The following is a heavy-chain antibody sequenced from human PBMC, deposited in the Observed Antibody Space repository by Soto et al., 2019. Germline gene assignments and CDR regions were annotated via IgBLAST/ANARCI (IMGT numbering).Heavy chain of an antibody. V-gene: IGHV1-2*02. CDR2: INPNNGGT. CDR1: GYTFTGYY. J-gene: IGHJ4*02. Sequence: QVQLVQSGAEVKKPGASVKVSCKTSGYTFTGYYIHWIRQAPGQGLEWMGWINPNNGGTNYAQKFQGRVTMTRDTSMRIAYMELSSLRSDDTAVYYCSRGGPWGSLQEDFEYWGQGTLVTVSS. D-gene: IGHD3-16*01. CDR3: SRGGPWGSLQEDFEY.